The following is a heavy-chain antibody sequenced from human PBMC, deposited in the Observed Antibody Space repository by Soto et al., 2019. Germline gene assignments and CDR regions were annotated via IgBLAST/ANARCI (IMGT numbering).Heavy chain of an antibody. Sequence: PSETLSLTCAVYGGSFSGYYWSWIRQPPGKGLEWIGSIYYTGTTYYNPSLKSRVTISVDTSKNQFSLKLTSVTAADTAVYYCARRLFSSSWPSYFDYWGQGTLVTVSS. V-gene: IGHV4-34*01. J-gene: IGHJ4*02. CDR3: ARRLFSSSWPSYFDY. D-gene: IGHD6-13*01. CDR2: IYYTGTT. CDR1: GGSFSGYY.